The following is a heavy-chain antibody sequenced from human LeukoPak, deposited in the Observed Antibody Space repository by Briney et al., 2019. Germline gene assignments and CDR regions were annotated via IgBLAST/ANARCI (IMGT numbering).Heavy chain of an antibody. Sequence: GGPLRLSCAASGFTFSSYAMHWVRQAPGKGLEWVAVISYDGSNKYYADSVKGRFTISRDNSKNTLYLQMNSLRAEDTAVYYCARDSGYSSSWAFQHWGQGTLVTVSS. D-gene: IGHD6-13*01. CDR3: ARDSGYSSSWAFQH. V-gene: IGHV3-30-3*01. J-gene: IGHJ1*01. CDR1: GFTFSSYA. CDR2: ISYDGSNK.